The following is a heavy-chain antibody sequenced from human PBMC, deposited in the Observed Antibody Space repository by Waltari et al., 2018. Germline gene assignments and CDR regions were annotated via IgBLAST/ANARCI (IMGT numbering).Heavy chain of an antibody. Sequence: QVQLVQSGAEVKKPGASVKVSCKASGYTFTSYGISWVRQAPGQGLEWMGWISAYNDNTNKAQEIQGRATMTTDTSTSTAYMGLRSVRSDDTAVYYCARDPGVCSYGWSYWGQGTLVTVSS. CDR3: ARDPGVCSYGWSY. D-gene: IGHD5-18*01. V-gene: IGHV1-18*01. CDR2: ISAYNDNT. J-gene: IGHJ4*02. CDR1: GYTFTSYG.